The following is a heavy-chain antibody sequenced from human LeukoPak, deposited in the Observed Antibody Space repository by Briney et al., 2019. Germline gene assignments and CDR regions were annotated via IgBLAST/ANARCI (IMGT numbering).Heavy chain of an antibody. Sequence: GASVKVSCKASGYTFTSYDINWVRQATGQGLEWMGWMNPNSGGTNYAQKFQGRVTMTRDTSISTAYMELSRLRSDDTAVYYCARDHMAAAGTDLVYYYYYMDVWGKGTTVTISS. CDR1: GYTFTSYD. CDR2: MNPNSGGT. J-gene: IGHJ6*03. V-gene: IGHV1-2*02. D-gene: IGHD6-13*01. CDR3: ARDHMAAAGTDLVYYYYYMDV.